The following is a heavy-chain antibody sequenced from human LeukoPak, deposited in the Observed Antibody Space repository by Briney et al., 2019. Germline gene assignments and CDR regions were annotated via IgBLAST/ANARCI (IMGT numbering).Heavy chain of an antibody. Sequence: GSLRLSCAASGFIFSSYWMSWVRQAPGKGLEWVANIKEDGSEKYYVDSVKGRFTISRDNAKHSLYLQTNSLRAEDTAVYSCARRALRYCSSTSCPAQYYGVDVWGKGTTVTVSS. CDR1: GFIFSSYW. D-gene: IGHD2-2*01. V-gene: IGHV3-7*03. CDR3: ARRALRYCSSTSCPAQYYGVDV. J-gene: IGHJ6*04. CDR2: IKEDGSEK.